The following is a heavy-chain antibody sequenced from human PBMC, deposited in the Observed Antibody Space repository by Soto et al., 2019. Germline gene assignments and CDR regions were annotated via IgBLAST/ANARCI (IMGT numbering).Heavy chain of an antibody. CDR2: ITTDKGKT. CDR3: ATRSPAFDY. Sequence: QVQLVQSGPEVKKPGASVKVSCKTSGYTFTSYGISWVRQAPGQGLEGMGWITTDKGKTTYAQKFQGRVTMTTDTSTSTAYMALRGLISDDTAVYYCATRSPAFDYWGQGTLVAVSS. J-gene: IGHJ4*02. CDR1: GYTFTSYG. V-gene: IGHV1-18*01.